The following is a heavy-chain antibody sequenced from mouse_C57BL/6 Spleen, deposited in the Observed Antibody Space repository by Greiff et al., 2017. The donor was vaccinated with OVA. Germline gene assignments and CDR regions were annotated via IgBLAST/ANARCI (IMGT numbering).Heavy chain of an antibody. Sequence: QVQLQQPGAELVKPGASVKLSCKASGYTFTSYWMHWVKQRPGGGLEWMGRIDPNSGGTKYNEKLKSKATMTVDKPSITAYMQLSSLTSEDSAVYYCAIGTTATEWGQGTTLTVSS. D-gene: IGHD1-2*01. CDR2: IDPNSGGT. V-gene: IGHV1-72*01. CDR1: GYTFTSYW. CDR3: AIGTTATE. J-gene: IGHJ2*01.